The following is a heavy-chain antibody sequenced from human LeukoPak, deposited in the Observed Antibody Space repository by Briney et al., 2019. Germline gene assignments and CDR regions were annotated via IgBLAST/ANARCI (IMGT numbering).Heavy chain of an antibody. CDR3: ARCEGSYYYGSGSYSGPNFDY. CDR2: IYPGDSDT. V-gene: IGHV5-51*01. CDR1: GYSFTSYW. D-gene: IGHD3-10*01. J-gene: IGHJ4*02. Sequence: GESLKISCKGSGYSFTSYWIGWVRQMPGKGLEWMGIIYPGDSDTRYSPSFQGQVTISADKSISTAYLQWSSLKASGTAMYYCARCEGSYYYGSGSYSGPNFDYWGQGTLVTVSS.